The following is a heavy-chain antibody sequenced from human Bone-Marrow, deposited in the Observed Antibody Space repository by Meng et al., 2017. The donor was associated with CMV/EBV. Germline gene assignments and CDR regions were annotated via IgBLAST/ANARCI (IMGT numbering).Heavy chain of an antibody. CDR1: GGSFSGYY. Sequence: SEPLSPTCAVYGGSFSGYYWSWIRQHPGRGLEWIGYMYNSGRTNYNPSLKSRVTTSVDTSKNQFTLKLITVTAADTAVYYCSRVRGYCSTTSCHSVMYVWGQGTTVTVSS. V-gene: IGHV4-59*01. CDR3: SRVRGYCSTTSCHSVMYV. CDR2: MYNSGRT. D-gene: IGHD2-2*01. J-gene: IGHJ6*02.